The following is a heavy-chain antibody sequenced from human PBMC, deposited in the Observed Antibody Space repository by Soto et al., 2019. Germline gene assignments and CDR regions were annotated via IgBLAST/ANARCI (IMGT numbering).Heavy chain of an antibody. CDR1: GYTFNSYG. CDR2: ISAYKAHT. CDR3: AREDLVVVPSALRYYGMDV. J-gene: IGHJ6*02. D-gene: IGHD2-2*01. V-gene: IGHV1-18*01. Sequence: GASVKVSCKASGYTFNSYGITWVRQAPGQGLEWMGWISAYKAHTNYAQKLQGRVTMTTDISTSTAYMELRSLRSDDTAVYYCAREDLVVVPSALRYYGMDVWGQGTTVTVSS.